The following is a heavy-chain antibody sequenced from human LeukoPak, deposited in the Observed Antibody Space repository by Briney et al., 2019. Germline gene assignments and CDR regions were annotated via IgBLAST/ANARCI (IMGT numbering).Heavy chain of an antibody. D-gene: IGHD2-15*01. CDR2: INPNSGGT. Sequence: WMGWINPNSGGTNYAQKFQGRVTMTRDTSISTAYMELSRLRSDDTAVYYCARDLVDFDYWGQGTLVTVSS. V-gene: IGHV1-2*02. CDR3: ARDLVDFDY. J-gene: IGHJ4*02.